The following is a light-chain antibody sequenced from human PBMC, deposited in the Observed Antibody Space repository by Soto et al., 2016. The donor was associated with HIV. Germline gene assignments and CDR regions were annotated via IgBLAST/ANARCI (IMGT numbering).Light chain of an antibody. CDR3: QKYSSAPXT. CDR2: KAS. J-gene: IGKJ3*01. V-gene: IGKV1-5*03. CDR1: QAINVW. Sequence: DIQMTQSPSTLSASVGDRVTITCRASQAINVWLAWYQQRPGKAPNLLIYKASTLESGVPSRFSGSGSGTEFTLTISSLQPEDVAIYYCQKYSSAPXTFGPGTKVDIK.